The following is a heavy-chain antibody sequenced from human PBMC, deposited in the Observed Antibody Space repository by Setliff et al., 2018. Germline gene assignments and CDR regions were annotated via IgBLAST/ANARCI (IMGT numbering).Heavy chain of an antibody. CDR3: RFWSSYYKNDY. CDR1: GGSFSDYY. D-gene: IGHD3-3*01. CDR2: INQSGNT. Sequence: SETLSLTCTVYGGSFSDYYWGWIRQSPGKRPEWIAEINQSGNTNYNPTLNSRVSVSVDTPTSQFSLKVFSVTAADTAVYYCRFWSSYYKNDYWAQGTLVTVSS. J-gene: IGHJ4*02. V-gene: IGHV4-34*01.